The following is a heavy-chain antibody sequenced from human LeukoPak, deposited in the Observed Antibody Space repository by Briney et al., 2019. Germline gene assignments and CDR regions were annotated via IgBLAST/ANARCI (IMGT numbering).Heavy chain of an antibody. D-gene: IGHD2-21*01. V-gene: IGHV3-23*01. CDR3: AKGDVVVIGTDAFDI. J-gene: IGHJ3*02. Sequence: GGSLRLSXAASGFTFSSYAMSWVRQAPGKGLEWVSAISGSGGSTYYADSVKGRFTISRDNSKNTLYLQMNSLRAEDTAVYYCAKGDVVVIGTDAFDIWGQGTMVTVSS. CDR2: ISGSGGST. CDR1: GFTFSSYA.